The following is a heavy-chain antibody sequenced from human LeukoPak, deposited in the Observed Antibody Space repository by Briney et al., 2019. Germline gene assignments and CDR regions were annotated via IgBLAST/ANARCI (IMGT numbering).Heavy chain of an antibody. CDR3: ARLLRVGYCSTTSCNWLDP. J-gene: IGHJ5*02. CDR2: IYYSGST. D-gene: IGHD2-2*03. V-gene: IGHV4-39*07. CDR1: GGSISSTSYY. Sequence: PSETLSLTCTVSGGSISSTSYYWGWIRQPPGKGLEWIGSIYYSGSTYYNPSLKSRVTMSVDRSKNHFSLRLSSVTAADTAVYYCARLLRVGYCSTTSCNWLDPWGQGTLVIVSS.